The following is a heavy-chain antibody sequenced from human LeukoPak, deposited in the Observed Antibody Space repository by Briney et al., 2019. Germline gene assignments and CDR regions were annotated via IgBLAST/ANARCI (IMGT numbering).Heavy chain of an antibody. Sequence: GGSLRLSCAASGFTFSSYGMPWVRQAPVKELEWVAVISYDGSNKYYADSVKGRFTISRDNSKNTLYLQMNSVRAEDTAVYYCAKRDGTGTIDYWGQGTLVTVSS. V-gene: IGHV3-30*18. CDR1: GFTFSSYG. CDR3: AKRDGTGTIDY. D-gene: IGHD1-7*01. CDR2: ISYDGSNK. J-gene: IGHJ4*02.